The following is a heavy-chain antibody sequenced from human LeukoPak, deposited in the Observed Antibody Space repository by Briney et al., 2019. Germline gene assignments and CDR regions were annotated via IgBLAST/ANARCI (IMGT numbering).Heavy chain of an antibody. J-gene: IGHJ4*02. CDR3: ARAALLWFGELLSLDY. Sequence: ASVKVSCKASGYTFTSCYMHWVRQAPGQGLEWMGIINPSAGSTSYAQKFQGRVTITADESTSTAYMELSSLRSEDTAVYYCARAALLWFGELLSLDYWGQGTLVTVSS. D-gene: IGHD3-10*01. V-gene: IGHV1-46*01. CDR1: GYTFTSCY. CDR2: INPSAGST.